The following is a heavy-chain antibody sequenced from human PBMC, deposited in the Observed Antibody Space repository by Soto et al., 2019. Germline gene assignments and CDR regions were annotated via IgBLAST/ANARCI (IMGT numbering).Heavy chain of an antibody. CDR3: AKDRSGRLYTLSDY. V-gene: IGHV3-23*01. J-gene: IGHJ4*02. CDR1: GFTFSSYA. CDR2: ISGSGGST. Sequence: GGSLRLSCAASGFTFSSYAMNWVRQASGKGLEWVSAISGSGGSTYYAESVQGRLTISRDNSKNTLYLQMNSLRADDTAVTYCAKDRSGRLYTLSDYWGQGTVVTVSS. D-gene: IGHD3-10*01.